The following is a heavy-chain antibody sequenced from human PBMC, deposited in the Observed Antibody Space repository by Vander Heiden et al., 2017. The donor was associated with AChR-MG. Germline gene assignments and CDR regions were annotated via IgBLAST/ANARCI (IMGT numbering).Heavy chain of an antibody. J-gene: IGHJ5*02. Sequence: QLQLQESGPGLVKPSETLSLTCTVSGGSISSSSYYWGWIRQPPGKGLEWIGSIYYSGSTYYNPSLKSRVTISVDTSKNQFSLKLSSVTAADTAVYYCARYGPTIFGVVINNWFDPWGQGTLVTVSS. CDR1: GGSISSSSYY. V-gene: IGHV4-39*01. D-gene: IGHD3-3*01. CDR2: IYYSGST. CDR3: ARYGPTIFGVVINNWFDP.